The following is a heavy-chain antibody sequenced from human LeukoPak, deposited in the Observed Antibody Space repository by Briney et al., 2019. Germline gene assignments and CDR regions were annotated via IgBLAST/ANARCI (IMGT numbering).Heavy chain of an antibody. CDR3: TTAEVDAFDI. V-gene: IGHV3-15*01. Sequence: PGRSLRLSCAASGFTFSSYGMHWVRQAPGKGLEWVGRIKSNADGGTTDYAAPVKGRFTISRDDSEDTLYLHMNSLKTEDTAVYYCTTAEVDAFDIWGQGTMVTVSS. CDR2: IKSNADGGTT. CDR1: GFTFSSYG. J-gene: IGHJ3*02.